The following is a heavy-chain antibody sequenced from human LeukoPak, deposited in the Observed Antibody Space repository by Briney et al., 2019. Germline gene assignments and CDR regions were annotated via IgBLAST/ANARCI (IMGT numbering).Heavy chain of an antibody. J-gene: IGHJ5*02. D-gene: IGHD1-7*01. CDR3: ARGVRYNWNSAWFDP. V-gene: IGHV4-4*07. CDR1: GGSISSYY. Sequence: SETLSLTCTVSGGSISSYYWSWIRQPAGKGLEWIGRIYTSGSTNYNPSLKSRVTISVDTSKNQFSLKLSSVTAADTAVYYCARGVRYNWNSAWFDPWGQGTLVTVSS. CDR2: IYTSGST.